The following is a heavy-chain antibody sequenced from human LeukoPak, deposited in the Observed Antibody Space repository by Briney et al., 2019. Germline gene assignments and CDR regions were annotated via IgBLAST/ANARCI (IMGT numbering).Heavy chain of an antibody. D-gene: IGHD3/OR15-3a*01. CDR3: ARGNWFGLQTSFDP. CDR2: IIPIFGTA. CDR1: GGTFSSYA. J-gene: IGHJ5*02. Sequence: GTSVKVSCKASGGTFSSYAISWVRQAPGQGLEWMGGIIPIFGTANYAQKFQGRVTMTRNTSISTAYMELSSLRSEDTAVYYCARGNWFGLQTSFDPWGQGTLVTVSS. V-gene: IGHV1-69*05.